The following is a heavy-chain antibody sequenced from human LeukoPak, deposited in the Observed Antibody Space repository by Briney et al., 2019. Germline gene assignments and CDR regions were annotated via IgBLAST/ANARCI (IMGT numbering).Heavy chain of an antibody. D-gene: IGHD2/OR15-2a*01. CDR1: GDSLSRYY. CDR2: ISPSGSP. Sequence: PSETLSLTCAVSGDSLSRYYWTWLRQPPGKGLEWLGEISPSGSPKYNPSLKSRATISVDTSKNQFSLRLTSVTAADTALYYCASVRHDPLEYYYYIDVWGKGTTVTVSS. V-gene: IGHV4-34*01. CDR3: ASVRHDPLEYYYYIDV. J-gene: IGHJ6*03.